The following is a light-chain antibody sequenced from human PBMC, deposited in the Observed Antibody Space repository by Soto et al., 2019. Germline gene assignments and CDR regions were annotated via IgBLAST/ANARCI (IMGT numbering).Light chain of an antibody. CDR1: QSVSSN. CDR2: GAS. J-gene: IGKJ2*01. V-gene: IGKV3-15*01. Sequence: EIVMTQSPATLSVSPGERATLSCRASQSVSSNLAWYQQKPGQAPRLLIYGASTRATGIPARFSGSGSGTEFTITISSLQSEDFAVYYCQQYNNWLSTFGQGTKLEIK. CDR3: QQYNNWLST.